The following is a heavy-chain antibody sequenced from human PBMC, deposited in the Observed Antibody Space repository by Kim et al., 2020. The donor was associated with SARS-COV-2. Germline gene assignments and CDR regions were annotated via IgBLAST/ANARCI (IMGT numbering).Heavy chain of an antibody. CDR3: VKALGSRPEGY. J-gene: IGHJ4*02. CDR1: GFTFSRSW. CDR2: IKNDGNEK. D-gene: IGHD2-2*01. Sequence: GGSLRLSGAASGFTFSRSWMNWVRQTPGKGLEWVANIKNDGNEKNYVDSVKGRFTISRDNSENSVYLQMNSLRAEDTAVYYCVKALGSRPEGYWGQGTLVTVSS. V-gene: IGHV3-7*01.